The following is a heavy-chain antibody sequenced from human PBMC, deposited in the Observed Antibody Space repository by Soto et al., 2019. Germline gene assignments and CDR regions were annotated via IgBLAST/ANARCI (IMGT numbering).Heavy chain of an antibody. J-gene: IGHJ5*01. CDR1: GDTSTSYY. Sequence: PXGTLYLTCTVSGDTSTSYYWGWIRQAPGKGLEWIGHIHNSGTSTHNPSLNGRVTISIDMSKKQFSLKLTSLTSADTAVYYCARDFYDSVGYTWFDSWSQGTLVTVSS. D-gene: IGHD3-22*01. CDR2: IHNSGTS. CDR3: ARDFYDSVGYTWFDS. V-gene: IGHV4-59*01.